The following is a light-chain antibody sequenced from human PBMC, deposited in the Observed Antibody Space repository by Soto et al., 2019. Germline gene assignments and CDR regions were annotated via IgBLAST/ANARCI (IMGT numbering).Light chain of an antibody. Sequence: IVLTQSPGNVSLFPWERATLSFRASQSVSSSYLAWYQKKPGQAPPLLIYGASTRATDVPHTFSGSGSGTEFTLTVSRLQSQDFPVYYCQQYNTWPPYNFGQGPKV. CDR2: GAS. CDR1: QSVSSSY. CDR3: QQYNTWPPYN. V-gene: IGKV3-20*01. J-gene: IGKJ2*01.